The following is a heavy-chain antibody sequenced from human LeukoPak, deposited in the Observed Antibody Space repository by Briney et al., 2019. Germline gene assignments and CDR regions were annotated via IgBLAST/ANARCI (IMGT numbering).Heavy chain of an antibody. Sequence: GGSLRLSCAASGFTFSSYSMTWVRQAPGKGLEWVSYISSSSSTIYYADSVKGRFTISRDNAKNSLYLQMNSLRAEDTAVYYCARRIDYWGQGTLVTVSS. V-gene: IGHV3-48*01. CDR3: ARRIDY. CDR1: GFTFSSYS. J-gene: IGHJ4*02. CDR2: ISSSSSTI.